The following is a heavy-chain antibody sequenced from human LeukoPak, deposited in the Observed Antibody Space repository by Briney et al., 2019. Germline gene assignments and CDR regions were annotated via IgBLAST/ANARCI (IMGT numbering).Heavy chain of an antibody. J-gene: IGHJ4*02. Sequence: GRSLRLSCAASGFTFSSYGMHWVRQAPGKGLEWVAVISYDGSNKYYADSVKGRFTISRDNAKNSLYLQMNSLRAEDTAVYYCARDLGIGPYYDFWSGYPQDFDYWGQGTLVTVSS. CDR2: ISYDGSNK. CDR3: ARDLGIGPYYDFWSGYPQDFDY. D-gene: IGHD3-3*01. CDR1: GFTFSSYG. V-gene: IGHV3-30*03.